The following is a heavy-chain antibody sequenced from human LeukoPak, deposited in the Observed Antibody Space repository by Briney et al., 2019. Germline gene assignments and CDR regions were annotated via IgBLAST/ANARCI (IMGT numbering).Heavy chain of an antibody. CDR1: GGSVSSGGDY. CDR2: ISYSGTT. V-gene: IGHV4-61*08. CDR3: ARDRWFDP. J-gene: IGHJ5*02. Sequence: SETLSLTCTVSGGSVSSGGDYWSWIRQPPGKGLEWIGYISYSGTTNYNPSLKSRVTISIDTSRNQFSLNLSSVTAADTAVYYCARDRWFDPWGQGTLVTVS.